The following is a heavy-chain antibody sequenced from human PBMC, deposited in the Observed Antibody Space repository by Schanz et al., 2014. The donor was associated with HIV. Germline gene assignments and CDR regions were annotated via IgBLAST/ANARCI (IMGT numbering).Heavy chain of an antibody. Sequence: EVQLVESGGGLVQPGGSLRLSCAASGFTFSSYSMNWVRQAPGKGLEWVSGISWKSDSIGYADSVKGRFTVSRDNSKNINTLYLQMNSLRVEDTAVYYCARETVNYYYGMDVWGQGTTVTVSS. D-gene: IGHD4-4*01. J-gene: IGHJ6*02. V-gene: IGHV3-48*01. CDR1: GFTFSSYS. CDR2: ISWKSDSI. CDR3: ARETVNYYYGMDV.